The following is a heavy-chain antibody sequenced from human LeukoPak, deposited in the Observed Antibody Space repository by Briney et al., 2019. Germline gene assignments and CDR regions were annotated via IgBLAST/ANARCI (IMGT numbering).Heavy chain of an antibody. CDR1: GYTFTSYG. CDR3: ARDPDIVVVPAARKKNAFDI. Sequence: ASVKVSCKASGYTFTSYGISWVRQAPGQGLEWMGWISAYNGNTNYEQKLQGRVTMTTDTSTSTAYMELRSLRSDDTAVYYCARDPDIVVVPAARKKNAFDIWGQGTMVTVSS. CDR2: ISAYNGNT. V-gene: IGHV1-18*01. D-gene: IGHD2-2*01. J-gene: IGHJ3*02.